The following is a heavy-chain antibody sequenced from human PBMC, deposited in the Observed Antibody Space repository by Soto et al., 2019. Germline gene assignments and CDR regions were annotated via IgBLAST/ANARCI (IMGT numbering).Heavy chain of an antibody. D-gene: IGHD3-3*01. V-gene: IGHV3-49*03. CDR2: IRSKAYGGTT. CDR3: TRDYDFWSGRYYYYYMDV. CDR1: GFTFGDYA. Sequence: PGGSLILSCTASGFTFGDYAMSWFRQAPGKGLEWVGFIRSKAYGGTTEYAASVKGRFTISRDDSKSIAYLQMNSLKTEDTAVYYCTRDYDFWSGRYYYYYMDVWGKGTTVTVSS. J-gene: IGHJ6*03.